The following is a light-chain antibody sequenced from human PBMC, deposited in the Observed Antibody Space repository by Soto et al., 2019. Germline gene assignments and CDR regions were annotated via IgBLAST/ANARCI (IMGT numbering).Light chain of an antibody. V-gene: IGKV2D-29*01. CDR2: GFS. Sequence: MVMTQTPLSLAGTPGQPASISCKSRQSLLHSDANTYLYWYLQKPGQPPQLLIYGFSNRFSVVPDRFSGSGSGTDFTLKISRVEAEDVGVYYCMQSIQLPWTFGQGTKVEIK. J-gene: IGKJ1*01. CDR3: MQSIQLPWT. CDR1: QSLLHSDANTY.